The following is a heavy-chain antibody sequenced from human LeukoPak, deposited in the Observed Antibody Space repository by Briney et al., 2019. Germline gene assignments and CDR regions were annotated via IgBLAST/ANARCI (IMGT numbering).Heavy chain of an antibody. CDR2: ISGSGGRK. CDR1: GFAFSSYA. Sequence: PGGSLRLSCAASGFAFSSYAMSWVREAPGKGLEWVSAISGSGGRKYNEESVKGRFTISRDNSKNTLYPQMNSLRAEDTAVYYCAKDHGLLWFRELSFHFDYWGQGTLVTVSS. CDR3: AKDHGLLWFRELSFHFDY. J-gene: IGHJ4*02. V-gene: IGHV3-23*01. D-gene: IGHD3-10*01.